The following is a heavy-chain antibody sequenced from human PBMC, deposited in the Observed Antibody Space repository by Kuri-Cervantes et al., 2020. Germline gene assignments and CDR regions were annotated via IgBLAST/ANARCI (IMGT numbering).Heavy chain of an antibody. CDR1: GGTFSSYA. J-gene: IGHJ4*02. CDR2: IIPIFGTA. D-gene: IGHD3-22*01. Sequence: SVKVSCKASGGTFSSYAISWVRQAPGQGLEWMGGIIPIFGTANYAQKFQGRVTITTDESTSTAYMELSSLRSEDTAVYYCTRVWDSYDSSGYSDFDYWGQGTLVTVSS. V-gene: IGHV1-69*05. CDR3: TRVWDSYDSSGYSDFDY.